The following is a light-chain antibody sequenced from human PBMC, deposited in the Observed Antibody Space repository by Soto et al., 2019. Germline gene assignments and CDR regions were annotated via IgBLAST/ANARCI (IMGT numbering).Light chain of an antibody. J-gene: IGKJ4*01. CDR3: QQRRHWPVT. CDR1: QSVYNY. Sequence: EIVLTQSPATLSLSPGERATLSCRASQSVYNYLAWYQQKPGQAPRLLIYDASNRATGIPARFSGSGSGTDFTLTISSLEPEDFAVYFCQQRRHWPVTFGGGTKVEIK. CDR2: DAS. V-gene: IGKV3-11*01.